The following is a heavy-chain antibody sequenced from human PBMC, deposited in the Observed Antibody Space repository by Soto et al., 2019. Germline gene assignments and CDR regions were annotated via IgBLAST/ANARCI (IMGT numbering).Heavy chain of an antibody. CDR2: INHSGST. CDR3: ARGPSVGAFFDY. CDR1: GGSISSYY. J-gene: IGHJ4*02. V-gene: IGHV4-59*12. D-gene: IGHD1-26*01. Sequence: SETLSLTCTVSGGSISSYYWSWIRQPPGKGLEWIGYINHSGSTNYNPSLKSRVTISIDTSKIQFSLTLSSVTAADTAVYYCARGPSVGAFFDYWGQGSLVTVSS.